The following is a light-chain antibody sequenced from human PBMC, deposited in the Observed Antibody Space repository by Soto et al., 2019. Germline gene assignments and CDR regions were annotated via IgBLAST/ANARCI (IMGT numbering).Light chain of an antibody. CDR1: QSVTSNY. Sequence: EIVLTQSPGTLSLSPGESAALSCRASQSVTSNYLVWYQQKPGQAPRLLIYAISSRAAGIPDRFNGSGSGTDFTLTITRLEPEDSAGYYCQQHSSSPWTFGQGTRVEV. J-gene: IGKJ1*01. CDR2: AIS. CDR3: QQHSSSPWT. V-gene: IGKV3-20*01.